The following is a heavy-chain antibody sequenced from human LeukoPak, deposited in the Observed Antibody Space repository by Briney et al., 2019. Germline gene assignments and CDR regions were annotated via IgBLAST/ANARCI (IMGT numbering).Heavy chain of an antibody. CDR2: INPKSGGT. D-gene: IGHD3-9*01. CDR3: ARGSRYHDWLSPLDS. Sequence: ASVKVSCKASGYTFSGYYMHWVRQAPGQGLEWMGWINPKSGGTNEAQKFHDWVTVTRDTSIRTAYMEVSRLRSDDTAVYYCARGSRYHDWLSPLDSWGQGTLVTVSS. V-gene: IGHV1-2*04. J-gene: IGHJ4*02. CDR1: GYTFSGYY.